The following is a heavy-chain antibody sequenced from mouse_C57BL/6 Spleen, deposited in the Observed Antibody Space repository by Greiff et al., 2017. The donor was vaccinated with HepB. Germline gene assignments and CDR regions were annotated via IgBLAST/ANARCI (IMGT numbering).Heavy chain of an antibody. CDR3: ARGGDEKGFDY. V-gene: IGHV5-4*03. J-gene: IGHJ2*01. CDR1: GFTFSSYA. Sequence: EVKLVESGGGLVKPGGSLKLSCAASGFTFSSYAMSWVRQTPEKRLEWVATISDGGSYTYYPDNVKGRFTISRDNAKNNLYLQMSHLKSEDTAMYYGARGGDEKGFDYWGQGTTLTVSS. CDR2: ISDGGSYT.